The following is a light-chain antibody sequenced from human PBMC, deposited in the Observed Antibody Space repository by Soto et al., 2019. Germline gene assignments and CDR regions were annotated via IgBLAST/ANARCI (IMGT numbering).Light chain of an antibody. J-gene: IGLJ1*01. Sequence: QLVLTQPASVSGSPGQSITISCTGTSSDVGAYKYVSWYQQHPGKVPKLIIYGVSNRPSGVSNRFSGSKSGNTAFLTISGLQPEDEADYYCSSFTGTTTLDVFGTGTQLTVL. V-gene: IGLV2-14*03. CDR3: SSFTGTTTLDV. CDR1: SSDVGAYKY. CDR2: GVS.